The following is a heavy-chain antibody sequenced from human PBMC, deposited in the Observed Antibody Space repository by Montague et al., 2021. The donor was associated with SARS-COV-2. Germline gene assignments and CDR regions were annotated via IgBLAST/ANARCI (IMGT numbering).Heavy chain of an antibody. CDR1: GDSVNRNY. J-gene: IGHJ4*02. V-gene: IGHV4-59*02. CDR2: IFYSGST. Sequence: SETLSLTCSVSGDSVNRNYWSWVRQPPGKGLEWLGYIFYSGSTYNPSFNSRVTMSLDTSKNHFSLNLISVTAADTAVYYCAKASRGYGGDFDSWGQGTLVIVSS. CDR3: AKASRGYGGDFDS. D-gene: IGHD4-23*01.